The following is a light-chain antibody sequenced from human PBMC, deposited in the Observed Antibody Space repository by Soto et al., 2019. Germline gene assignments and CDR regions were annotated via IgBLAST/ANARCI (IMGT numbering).Light chain of an antibody. CDR3: QTWGTGTPWV. J-gene: IGLJ3*02. V-gene: IGLV4-69*01. Sequence: QLVLTQSPSASASMGDSVKLTCTLSSGHSNYAIAWHQQQPEKGPRYLMKLNSDGSHSKGDGIPDRFSGSSSGAERYLTISSLQSEDAADYYCQTWGTGTPWVFGGGTKLTVL. CDR2: LNSDGSH. CDR1: SGHSNYA.